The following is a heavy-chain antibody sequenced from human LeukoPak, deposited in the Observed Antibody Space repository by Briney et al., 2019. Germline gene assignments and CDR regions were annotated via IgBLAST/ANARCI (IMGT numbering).Heavy chain of an antibody. CDR2: ISAADGDT. Sequence: ASVRVSCKASVYSFINYGVTWVRQAPGQGLEWMGWISAADGDTDYVQKFQGRLTLTTDTSTRTAYMDLRSLRSDDTAVYYCARLIRAAALIDYWGQGTLVTVSS. CDR3: ARLIRAAALIDY. D-gene: IGHD6-25*01. CDR1: VYSFINYG. J-gene: IGHJ4*02. V-gene: IGHV1-18*01.